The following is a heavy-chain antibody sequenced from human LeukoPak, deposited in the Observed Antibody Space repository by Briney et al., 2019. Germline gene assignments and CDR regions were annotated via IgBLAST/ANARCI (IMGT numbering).Heavy chain of an antibody. CDR2: IYPGDSDT. D-gene: IGHD3-22*01. CDR3: ARRDDSKAFDY. CDR1: GYSFTNFW. Sequence: GESLKISCRGSGYSFTNFWIGWVRQMPGKGLEWMGLIYPGDSDTRYSPSFQGQVTISAGKSINTAYLQWSSLKASDTAMYYCARRDDSKAFDYWGQGSLVTVSS. V-gene: IGHV5-51*01. J-gene: IGHJ4*02.